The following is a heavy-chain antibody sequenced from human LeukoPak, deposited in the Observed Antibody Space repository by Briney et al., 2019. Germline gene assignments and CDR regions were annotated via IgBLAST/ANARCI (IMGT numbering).Heavy chain of an antibody. D-gene: IGHD3-10*01. Sequence: PGGSLRLSCTASGFTFSSYSMNWVRQAPGKGLEWVSAISGSGGSTYYADSVKGRFTISRDNSKNTLYLQMNSLRAEDTAVYYCAKDQYYYGSGSPYYYYYGMDVWGQGTTVTVSS. CDR1: GFTFSSYS. CDR2: ISGSGGST. J-gene: IGHJ6*02. V-gene: IGHV3-23*01. CDR3: AKDQYYYGSGSPYYYYYGMDV.